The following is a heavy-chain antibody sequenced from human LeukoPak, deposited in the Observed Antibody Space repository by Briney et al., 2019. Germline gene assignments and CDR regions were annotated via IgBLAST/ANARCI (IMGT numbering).Heavy chain of an antibody. CDR2: ISGSSSTK. Sequence: PGGSLRLSCEASGFTFSYYSMNWVRQAPGKGLEWVSYISGSSSTKYYADSVKGRFTISRDNGENSLYLQMNSLRAEDTALYFCARSWARGYSGYYFDYWGQGTLVTVSS. V-gene: IGHV3-48*01. J-gene: IGHJ4*02. D-gene: IGHD5-12*01. CDR3: ARSWARGYSGYYFDY. CDR1: GFTFSYYS.